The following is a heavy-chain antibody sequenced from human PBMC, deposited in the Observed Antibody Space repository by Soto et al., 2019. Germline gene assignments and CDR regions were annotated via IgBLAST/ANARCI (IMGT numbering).Heavy chain of an antibody. CDR1: GLTVSSKY. CDR2: IYSGGST. D-gene: IGHD3-3*01. J-gene: IGHJ6*02. Sequence: GGSLRLSCAASGLTVSSKYMSWVRQAPGKGLEWVSVIYSGGSTYYADSVKGRITISRDNSKNTLCLQMNSLRAEDTAMYYCKRVRKTTFFGVVTHVLDGMDVWGQGTTVTVSS. CDR3: KRVRKTTFFGVVTHVLDGMDV. V-gene: IGHV3-53*01.